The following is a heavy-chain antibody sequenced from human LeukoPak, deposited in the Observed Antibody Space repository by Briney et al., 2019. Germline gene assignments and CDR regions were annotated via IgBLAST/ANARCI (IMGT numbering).Heavy chain of an antibody. CDR3: ARSPPAKSSGWSDNWFDP. Sequence: ASVTVSCKASGGTFSSYAISWVRQAPGQGLEWMGGIIPIFGTANYAQKFQGRVTITADESTSTAYMELRSLRSDDTAVYYCARSPPAKSSGWSDNWFDPWGQGTLVTVSS. V-gene: IGHV1-69*13. CDR1: GGTFSSYA. D-gene: IGHD6-19*01. CDR2: IIPIFGTA. J-gene: IGHJ5*02.